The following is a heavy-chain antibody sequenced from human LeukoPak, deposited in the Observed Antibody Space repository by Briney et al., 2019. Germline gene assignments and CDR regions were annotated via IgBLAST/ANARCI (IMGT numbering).Heavy chain of an antibody. D-gene: IGHD5-12*01. CDR2: IYSSGST. CDR1: GGSISSYY. CDR3: ARSRWRYGGYNY. V-gene: IGHV4-4*07. J-gene: IGHJ4*02. Sequence: SETLSLTCTVSGGSISSYYWSWIRQPAGKGLEWIGRIYSSGSTNYNPSLKSRVTMSVDTSKNQFSLKLSSVSAADTAVYYCARSRWRYGGYNYWGQGTLVTVSS.